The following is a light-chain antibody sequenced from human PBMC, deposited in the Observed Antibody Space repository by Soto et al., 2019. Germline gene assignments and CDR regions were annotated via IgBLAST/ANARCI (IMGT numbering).Light chain of an antibody. CDR3: QQRSNPLT. Sequence: EIVLTQSPATLSLSPGERATLSCRASQSVSSSLVWYQQKPGQAPRLLIYDASNRATGIPARFGGSGSGTDFTLTISSLESEDFAVYYCQQRSNPLTFGGGTKVDIK. V-gene: IGKV3-11*01. CDR1: QSVSSS. CDR2: DAS. J-gene: IGKJ4*01.